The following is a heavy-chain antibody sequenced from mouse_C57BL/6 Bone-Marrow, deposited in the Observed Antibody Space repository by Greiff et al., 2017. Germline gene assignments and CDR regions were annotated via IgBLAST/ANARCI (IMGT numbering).Heavy chain of an antibody. J-gene: IGHJ3*01. D-gene: IGHD1-1*01. Sequence: VQLQQQSGPELVKPGASVKISCKASGYTFTDYYMNWVKQSHGKSLEWIGDINPNNGGTSYNQKFKVKATLTVDKSSSTAYMVHRSLTSEDSAVYYCARASIYYYGSFAYWGQGTLVTVSA. V-gene: IGHV1-26*01. CDR2: INPNNGGT. CDR3: ARASIYYYGSFAY. CDR1: GYTFTDYY.